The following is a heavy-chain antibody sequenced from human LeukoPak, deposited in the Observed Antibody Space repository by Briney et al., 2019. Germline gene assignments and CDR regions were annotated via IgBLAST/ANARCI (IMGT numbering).Heavy chain of an antibody. J-gene: IGHJ6*02. Sequence: EASVKVSCKASGYTFTGYYMHWVRQAPGQGLEWMGWMNPNSGNTGYAQKFQGRVTMTRNTSISTAYMELSSLRSEDTAVYYCARSDFWSGYYTGGMDVWGQGTTVTVSS. D-gene: IGHD3-3*01. CDR1: GYTFTGYY. CDR2: MNPNSGNT. CDR3: ARSDFWSGYYTGGMDV. V-gene: IGHV1-8*02.